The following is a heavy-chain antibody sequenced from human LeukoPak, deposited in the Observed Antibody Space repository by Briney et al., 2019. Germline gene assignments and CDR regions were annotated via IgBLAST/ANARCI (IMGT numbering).Heavy chain of an antibody. CDR2: ISGRGGST. V-gene: IGHV3-23*01. Sequence: GGSLRLSCAASGFTFSSYAMSWVRQAPGKGLEWVSAISGRGGSTYYADSGRGRFTISRDNSKNTLYLQMNSLRAEDTAVYYCARAFGGVIAPFDYWGQGTLVTVSS. D-gene: IGHD3-16*02. J-gene: IGHJ4*02. CDR3: ARAFGGVIAPFDY. CDR1: GFTFSSYA.